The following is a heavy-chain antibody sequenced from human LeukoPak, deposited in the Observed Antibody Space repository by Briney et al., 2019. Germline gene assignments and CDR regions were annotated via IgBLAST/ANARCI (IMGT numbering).Heavy chain of an antibody. D-gene: IGHD3-3*01. Sequence: GASVKVSCKASGYTFTSYGISWVRQAPGQGLEWMGWISAYNGNTNYAQKLQGRVTMTTDTSTSTAYMELRSLRSDDTAVYYCARGASGFWSGYLDWFDPWGQGTLVTVSS. CDR1: GYTFTSYG. CDR2: ISAYNGNT. V-gene: IGHV1-18*01. J-gene: IGHJ5*01. CDR3: ARGASGFWSGYLDWFDP.